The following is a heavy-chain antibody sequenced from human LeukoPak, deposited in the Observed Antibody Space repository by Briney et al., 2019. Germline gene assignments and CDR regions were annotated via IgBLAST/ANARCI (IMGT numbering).Heavy chain of an antibody. V-gene: IGHV3-33*01. J-gene: IGHJ3*02. Sequence: QTGGSLRLSCAASGFTFSSYGIHWVRQAPGKGLEWVAVIWYDGSNKYYADSVKGRFTVSRDNPKKTLYLQMNSLRAEDTAVYYCARGDILTGSPDAFDIWGQGTMVTVSS. CDR3: ARGDILTGSPDAFDI. CDR2: IWYDGSNK. D-gene: IGHD3-9*01. CDR1: GFTFSSYG.